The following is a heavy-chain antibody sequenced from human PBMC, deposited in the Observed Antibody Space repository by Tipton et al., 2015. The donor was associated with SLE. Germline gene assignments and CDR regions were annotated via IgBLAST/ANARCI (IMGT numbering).Heavy chain of an antibody. D-gene: IGHD2-2*01. CDR1: GFTVSSNY. V-gene: IGHV3-66*02. CDR2: IYSGGST. Sequence: GSLRLSCAASGFTVSSNYMSWVRQAPGKGLEWVSVIYSGGSTYYADSVKGRFTISRDNSKNTLYLQMNSLRAEDTAVYYCARDQGGYYGMDVWGQGTTVTVFS. CDR3: ARDQGGYYGMDV. J-gene: IGHJ6*02.